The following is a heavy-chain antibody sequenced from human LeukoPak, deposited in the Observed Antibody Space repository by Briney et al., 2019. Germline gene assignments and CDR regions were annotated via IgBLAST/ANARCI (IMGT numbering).Heavy chain of an antibody. CDR3: GMSGDRVPLEDDVFDV. V-gene: IGHV5-51*01. Sequence: GESLKISCKVAGYSFTNYCIGWVRQLPGKGVGWMGIIYTGGSGPTYSPSFQGQVTISVDKSISTAYLQWSILQASDTALYYCGMSGDRVPLEDDVFDVWGQGTMVTVST. CDR1: GYSFTNYC. CDR2: IYTGGSGP. D-gene: IGHD1-26*01. J-gene: IGHJ3*01.